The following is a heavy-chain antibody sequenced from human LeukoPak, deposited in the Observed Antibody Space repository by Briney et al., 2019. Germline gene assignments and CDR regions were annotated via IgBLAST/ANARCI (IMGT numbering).Heavy chain of an antibody. CDR3: ARDPSTSYYFDL. D-gene: IGHD6-6*01. CDR2: IDPKRGGT. J-gene: IGHJ4*02. Sequence: ASVNVSSKPSGYTFTDFYLHWVRQAPGQRLGWMGWIDPKRGGTKYAQRFLGRFTMTRYTSVTTAYMELTGLTSDDTAVYRCARDPSTSYYFDLWGQGSLVIVSS. V-gene: IGHV1-2*02. CDR1: GYTFTDFY.